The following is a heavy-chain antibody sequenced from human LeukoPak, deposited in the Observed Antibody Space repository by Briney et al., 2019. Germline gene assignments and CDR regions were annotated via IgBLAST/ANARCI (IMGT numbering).Heavy chain of an antibody. D-gene: IGHD1-26*01. J-gene: IGHJ4*02. CDR1: GGSISSYY. V-gene: IGHV4-59*01. Sequence: PSETLSLTCTVSGGSISSYYWSWIRQPPGKGLEWIGYIYYSGSTNYNPSLKSRVTISVDTSKNQFSLKLSSVTAADTAVYYCARDKQVGDYWGQGTLVTISS. CDR2: IYYSGST. CDR3: ARDKQVGDY.